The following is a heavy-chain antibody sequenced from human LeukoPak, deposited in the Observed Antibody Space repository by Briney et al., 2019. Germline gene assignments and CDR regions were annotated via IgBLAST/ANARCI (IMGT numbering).Heavy chain of an antibody. CDR2: INAGNGNT. CDR3: ARDPKSSGGDYYFDY. CDR1: GYTFTGYY. V-gene: IGHV1-3*03. J-gene: IGHJ4*02. D-gene: IGHD6-19*01. Sequence: GASVKVSCKASGYTFTGYYMHWVRQAPGQRLEWMGWINAGNGNTKYSQEFQGRVIITRDTSASTVYMELSSLRSEDTAVYYCARDPKSSGGDYYFDYWGQGTLVTVSS.